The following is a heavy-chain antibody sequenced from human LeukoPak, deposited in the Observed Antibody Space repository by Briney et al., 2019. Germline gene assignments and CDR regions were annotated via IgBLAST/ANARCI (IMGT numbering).Heavy chain of an antibody. CDR1: GGSISSYY. D-gene: IGHD7-27*01. CDR2: IYASGST. CDR3: ARGGLNWEYYFDY. V-gene: IGHV4-4*07. J-gene: IGHJ4*02. Sequence: SETLSLTCTVSGGSISSYYWSWIRQPAGKGLEWIGRIYASGSTNYNPSLKSRVTIAVDTSKNQFSLQLNSVTAADTAVYYCARGGLNWEYYFDYWGQGTLVTVSS.